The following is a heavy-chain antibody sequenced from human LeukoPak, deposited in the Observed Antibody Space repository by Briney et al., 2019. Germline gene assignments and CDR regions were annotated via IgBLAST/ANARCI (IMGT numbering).Heavy chain of an antibody. CDR1: GASVSGSPYY. J-gene: IGHJ6*03. V-gene: IGHV4-39*07. CDR3: ARVVYGSGSYYPNYYYYYMDV. Sequence: PSETLSLTCTVSGASVSGSPYYWGWIRQPPGKGLEWIGEINHSGSTNYNPSLKSRVTISVDTSKNQFSLKLSSVTAADTAVYYCARVVYGSGSYYPNYYYYYMDVWGKGTTVTVSS. D-gene: IGHD3-10*01. CDR2: INHSGST.